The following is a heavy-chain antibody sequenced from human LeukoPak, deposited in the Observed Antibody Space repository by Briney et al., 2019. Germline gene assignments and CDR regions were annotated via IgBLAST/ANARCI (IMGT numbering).Heavy chain of an antibody. D-gene: IGHD3-16*02. Sequence: SETLSLTCTVSGGSISSYYWSWIRQPAGKGLEWIGSIYYSGSTYYNPSLKSRVTISVDTSKNQFSLKLSSVTAADTAVYYCARLYRLASVVGAFDIWGQGTMVTVSS. CDR2: IYYSGST. J-gene: IGHJ3*02. V-gene: IGHV4-59*05. CDR3: ARLYRLASVVGAFDI. CDR1: GGSISSYY.